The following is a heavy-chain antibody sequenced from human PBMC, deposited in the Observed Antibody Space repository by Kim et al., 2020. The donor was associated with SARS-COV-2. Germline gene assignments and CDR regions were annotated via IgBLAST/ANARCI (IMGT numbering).Heavy chain of an antibody. CDR1: GFTFTNYG. D-gene: IGHD3-16*01. J-gene: IGHJ6*02. CDR3: AKAWGWGSPGGMDL. V-gene: IGHV3-30*18. Sequence: GGSLRLSCAVSGFTFTNYGMHWVRQAPGKGLEWVAFISYDGINEFYTDSVKGRFTVSRDNSQNTLFLQMQSLRPQDTAVYFCAKAWGWGSPGGMDLCG. CDR2: ISYDGINE.